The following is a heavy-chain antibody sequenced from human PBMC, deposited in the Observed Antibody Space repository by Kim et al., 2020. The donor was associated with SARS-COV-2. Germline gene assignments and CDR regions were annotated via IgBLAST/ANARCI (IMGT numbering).Heavy chain of an antibody. CDR2: ISYDGSDK. J-gene: IGHJ4*02. D-gene: IGHD5-12*01. CDR3: ARGGSRFDY. V-gene: IGHV3-30*04. CDR1: GFTFSSYA. Sequence: GGSLRLSCAASGFTFSSYAMHWVRQAPGKGLEWVAVISYDGSDKYYADSVKGRFTISRDNSKNTLYLQMNSLRAEDTAVYYCARGGSRFDYWGQGTLVT.